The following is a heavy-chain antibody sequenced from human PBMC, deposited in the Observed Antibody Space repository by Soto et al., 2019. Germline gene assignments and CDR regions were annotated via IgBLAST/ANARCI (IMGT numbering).Heavy chain of an antibody. D-gene: IGHD3-22*01. J-gene: IGHJ4*02. CDR2: IKQDGSEK. CDR1: GFTFRSHW. V-gene: IGHV3-7*04. CDR3: ARAAYYDSSGYYCGN. Sequence: EVQLVESGGGLVQPGGSLRLSCAASGFTFRSHWMSWVRQAPGKGLEWVANIKQDGSEKDYVDSVKGRVTISRDNAKNSLYLQMNSLRAEDTAVYYCARAAYYDSSGYYCGNWGQGTLVTVSS.